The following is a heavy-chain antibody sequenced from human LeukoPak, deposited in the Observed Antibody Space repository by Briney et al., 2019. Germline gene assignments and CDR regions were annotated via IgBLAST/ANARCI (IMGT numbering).Heavy chain of an antibody. D-gene: IGHD5-12*01. CDR1: GGSISSGDYY. CDR2: IYYSGST. V-gene: IGHV4-30-4*01. J-gene: IGHJ3*02. CDR3: ARDLSPGYSGYDPEDAFDI. Sequence: SQTLSLACTVSGGSISSGDYYWSWIRQPPGEGLEWIGYIYYSGSTYYNPSLKSRVTISVDTSKNQFSLKLSSVTAADTAVYYCARDLSPGYSGYDPEDAFDIWGQGTMVTVSS.